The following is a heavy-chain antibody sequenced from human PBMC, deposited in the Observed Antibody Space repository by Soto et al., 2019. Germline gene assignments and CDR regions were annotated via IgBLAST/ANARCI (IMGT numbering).Heavy chain of an antibody. CDR2: ISTYNGDT. CDR3: ARDSAAHGPVFDY. D-gene: IGHD6-13*01. Sequence: QVQLVQSGAEVRKPGASVKVSCKASGYTFTTYGISWVRQAPGQGLEWMAWISTYNGDTHYAQKVQDRVSMTTDRFTSTAYMELRSLRSDDTAIYYCARDSAAHGPVFDYWGQGTLVTVST. CDR1: GYTFTTYG. J-gene: IGHJ4*02. V-gene: IGHV1-18*04.